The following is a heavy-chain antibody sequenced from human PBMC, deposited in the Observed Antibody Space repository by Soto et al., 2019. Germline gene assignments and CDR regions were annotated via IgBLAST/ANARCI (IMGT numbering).Heavy chain of an antibody. CDR2: IYYSGST. CDR3: ARGRIQLWYPFDY. CDR1: GGSISSYY. V-gene: IGHV4-59*01. Sequence: QVQLQESGPGLVKPSETLSLTCTVSGGSISSYYWSWIRQPPGKGLEWIGYIYYSGSTNYNPSLKSRVTISVDTSKNQFSLKLSSVTAADTAVYCCARGRIQLWYPFDYWGRGTLVTVSS. J-gene: IGHJ4*02. D-gene: IGHD5-18*01.